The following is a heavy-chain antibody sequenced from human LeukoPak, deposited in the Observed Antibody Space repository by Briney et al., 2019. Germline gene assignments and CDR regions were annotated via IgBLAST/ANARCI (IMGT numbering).Heavy chain of an antibody. CDR1: GVTFDDYA. Sequence: GRSLRLSCAASGVTFDDYAMHWVRQAPGKGLEWVSGISWNSGSIGYADSVKGRFTISRDNAKNSLYLQMNSLRAEDTALYYCAKDGCSSTSCPTRFDYWGQGTLVTVSS. J-gene: IGHJ4*02. D-gene: IGHD2-2*01. CDR2: ISWNSGSI. CDR3: AKDGCSSTSCPTRFDY. V-gene: IGHV3-9*01.